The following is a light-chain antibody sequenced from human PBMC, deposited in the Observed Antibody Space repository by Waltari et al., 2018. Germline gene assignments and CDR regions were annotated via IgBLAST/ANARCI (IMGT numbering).Light chain of an antibody. CDR2: AAT. Sequence: DIQMTQSPSSLSASVGDRVTITCRASQDIDYFLAWFQQKPGKVPEFLIYAATRLQSGVPSRFSASRSATDYSLPITDLQPEDFATYYCQQYFTYPQVAFGPGTKVNVK. J-gene: IGKJ3*01. CDR1: QDIDYF. CDR3: QQYFTYPQVA. V-gene: IGKV1-16*01.